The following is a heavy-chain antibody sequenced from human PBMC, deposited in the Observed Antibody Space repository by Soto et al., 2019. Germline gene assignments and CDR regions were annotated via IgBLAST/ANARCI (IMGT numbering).Heavy chain of an antibody. J-gene: IGHJ2*01. CDR3: ARSLFIAVAGTGLYFDL. Sequence: PSETLSLTCTVSGGSISSYYWSWIRQPPGKGLEWIGYIYYSGSTNYNPSLKSRVTISVDTSKNQFSLKLSSVTAADTAVYYCARSLFIAVAGTGLYFDLWGRGSLVTVSS. D-gene: IGHD6-19*01. CDR2: IYYSGST. V-gene: IGHV4-59*01. CDR1: GGSISSYY.